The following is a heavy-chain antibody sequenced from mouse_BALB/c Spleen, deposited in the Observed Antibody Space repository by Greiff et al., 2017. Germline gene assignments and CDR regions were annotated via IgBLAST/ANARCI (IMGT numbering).Heavy chain of an antibody. CDR2: IYYSGTI. CDR3: ARDKYYGSSGWYFDV. CDR1: GISITTGNYR. J-gene: IGHJ1*01. V-gene: IGHV3-5*02. Sequence: VQLKESGPGLVKPSQTVSLTCTVTGISITTGNYRWSWIRQFPGNKLQWIGYIYYSGTITYNPSLTSRTTITRDTSKNQFFLEMNSLTAEDTATYYCARDKYYGSSGWYFDVWGAGTTVTVSA. D-gene: IGHD1-1*01.